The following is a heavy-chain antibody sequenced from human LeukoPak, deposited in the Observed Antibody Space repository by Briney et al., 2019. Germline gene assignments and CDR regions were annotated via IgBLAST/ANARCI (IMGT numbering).Heavy chain of an antibody. J-gene: IGHJ5*02. CDR3: ARHMVVPAATTDWFDP. D-gene: IGHD2-2*01. CDR2: IYHSGST. Sequence: SQTLSLTCTVSGGSISSGGYYWSWIRQPPGKGLEWIGYIYHSGSTYYNPSLKSRVTISVDTSKNQFSLKLSSVTAADTAVYYCARHMVVPAATTDWFDPWGQGTLVTVSS. V-gene: IGHV4-30-2*03. CDR1: GGSISSGGYY.